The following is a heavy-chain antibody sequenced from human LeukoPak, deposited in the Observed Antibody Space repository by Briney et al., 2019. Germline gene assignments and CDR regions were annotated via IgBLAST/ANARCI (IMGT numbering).Heavy chain of an antibody. CDR2: IKYDGREA. D-gene: IGHD3-16*01. Sequence: GWSLRLSCAASGLTFSGYLMTWGRQAPGKALEGLATIKYDGREAYYVDSVRGRFSISRDNAKNSLYLQMNSLSGEDTAVYYCARDSTLSNYWGQGTLVTVSS. CDR3: ARDSTLSNY. J-gene: IGHJ4*02. CDR1: GLTFSGYL. V-gene: IGHV3-7*04.